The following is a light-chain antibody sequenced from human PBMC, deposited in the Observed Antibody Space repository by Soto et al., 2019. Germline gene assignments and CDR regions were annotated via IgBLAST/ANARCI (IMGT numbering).Light chain of an antibody. CDR2: VAS. V-gene: IGKV3-15*01. J-gene: IGKJ4*01. CDR1: QSVTSN. CDR3: QQYTNWPLT. Sequence: EVVMTQSPGTLSVSPGETATLSCGTSQSVTSNLAWYQQKPGQPPRLLIYVASTRATGIPARFSGSGSGTEFTLTISSLQSEDSAVYYCQQYTNWPLTFGGGTKVDIK.